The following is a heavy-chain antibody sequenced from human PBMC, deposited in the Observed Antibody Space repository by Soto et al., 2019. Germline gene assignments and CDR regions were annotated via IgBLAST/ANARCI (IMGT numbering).Heavy chain of an antibody. CDR2: INHSGST. V-gene: IGHV4-34*01. Sequence: QVQLQQWGAGLLKPSETLSLTCAVYGGSFSGYYWSWIRQPPGKGLEWIGEINHSGSTNYNPSLKSRVTLSVDPAKNQFSLKPSSVAAADTAVYYCARDDYGDRNFDYWGQGTLVTVSS. J-gene: IGHJ4*02. D-gene: IGHD4-17*01. CDR3: ARDDYGDRNFDY. CDR1: GGSFSGYY.